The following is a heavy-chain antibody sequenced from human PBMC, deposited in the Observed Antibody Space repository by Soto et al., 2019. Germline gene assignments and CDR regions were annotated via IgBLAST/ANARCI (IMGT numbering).Heavy chain of an antibody. Sequence: QVQLQESGPGLVKPSQTLSLTCTVSGGSISSGGYYWSWIRQLPGKGLEWIGYIYYSGSTFYNPSLKSRVTISVDTSKNQFSLKLSSVTAADTAVYYCATKIAAAAVYYFDFWAQGTLVTVSS. CDR3: ATKIAAAAVYYFDF. D-gene: IGHD6-13*01. CDR2: IYYSGST. CDR1: GGSISSGGYY. J-gene: IGHJ4*02. V-gene: IGHV4-31*03.